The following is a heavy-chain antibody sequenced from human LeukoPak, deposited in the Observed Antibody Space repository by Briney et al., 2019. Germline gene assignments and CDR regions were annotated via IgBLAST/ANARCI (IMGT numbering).Heavy chain of an antibody. J-gene: IGHJ4*02. D-gene: IGHD6-19*01. CDR3: ARGSDRRNLDY. Sequence: PSETLSLTCTVSGASISSYYWSWIRQPAGKGLEWIGRIHISVTTNYNPSLQSRVTMSLDTSKNQFSLNLSSVTAADTAVYYCARGSDRRNLDYWGQGTLVTVSS. CDR1: GASISSYY. CDR2: IHISVTT. V-gene: IGHV4-4*07.